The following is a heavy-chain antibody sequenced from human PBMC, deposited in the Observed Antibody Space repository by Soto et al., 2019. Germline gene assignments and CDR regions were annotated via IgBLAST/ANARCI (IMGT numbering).Heavy chain of an antibody. J-gene: IGHJ4*02. CDR1: GFTFSSYA. D-gene: IGHD2-2*01. V-gene: IGHV3-23*01. CDR3: AKGGDIVVVPAARETREFDY. Sequence: GGSLRLSCAASGFTFSSYAMSWVRQAPGKGLEWVSAISGSGGSTYYADSVKGRFTISRDNSKNTLYLQMNSLRAEDTAVYYCAKGGDIVVVPAARETREFDYWGQGTLVTVSS. CDR2: ISGSGGST.